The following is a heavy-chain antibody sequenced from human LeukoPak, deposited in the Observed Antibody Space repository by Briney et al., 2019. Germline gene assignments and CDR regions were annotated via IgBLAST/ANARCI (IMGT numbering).Heavy chain of an antibody. CDR2: IWYDGSNK. CDR3: AKDRAMIVDAFDI. Sequence: GGSLRLSCAASGFTFSSYGMHWVRQAPGKGLEWVAVIWYDGSNKYYADSVKGRFTISRDNSKNTLYLQMNSLRAEDTAVYYCAKDRAMIVDAFDIWGQGTMVTVSS. D-gene: IGHD3-22*01. V-gene: IGHV3-33*06. J-gene: IGHJ3*02. CDR1: GFTFSSYG.